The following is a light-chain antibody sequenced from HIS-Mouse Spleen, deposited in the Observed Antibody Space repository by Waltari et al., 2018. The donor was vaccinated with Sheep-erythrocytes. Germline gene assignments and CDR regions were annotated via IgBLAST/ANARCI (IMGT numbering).Light chain of an antibody. CDR1: KLGDTY. CDR2: QDS. CDR3: QAWDSSTYV. V-gene: IGLV3-1*01. J-gene: IGLJ1*01. Sequence: SYELTQPPSVSVSPGQTARITCSGDKLGDTYACWYQQKPGQSPVLVIYQDSKRPSGIPERFSGSNSGNTATLTISGTQAMDEADYYCQAWDSSTYVFGTGTKVTVL.